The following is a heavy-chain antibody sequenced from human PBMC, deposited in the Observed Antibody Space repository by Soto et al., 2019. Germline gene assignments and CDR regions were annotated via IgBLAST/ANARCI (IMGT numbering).Heavy chain of an antibody. CDR1: GFTFGDYA. CDR2: IRSKAYGGTT. CDR3: TSRGAFPGYSSGWYVRRDYGMDV. D-gene: IGHD6-19*01. Sequence: GGSLRLSCTASGFTFGDYAMSWFRQAPGKGLEWVGFIRSKAYGGTTEYAASVKGRFTISRDDSKSIAYLQMNSLKTEDTAVYYCTSRGAFPGYSSGWYVRRDYGMDVWGQGTTVTVSS. J-gene: IGHJ6*02. V-gene: IGHV3-49*03.